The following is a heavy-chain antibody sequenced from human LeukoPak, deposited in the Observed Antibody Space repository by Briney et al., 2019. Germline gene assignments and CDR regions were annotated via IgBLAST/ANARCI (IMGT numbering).Heavy chain of an antibody. D-gene: IGHD3-9*01. V-gene: IGHV3-15*01. CDR1: GFTLTNVW. J-gene: IGHJ4*02. CDR3: TTDLTAPY. Sequence: GGSLRLSCAASGFTLTNVWMSWVRQAPGKGLEWVGRIKSKTDGGTIDYAAPVKGRFTISRDDSKKTLYLHMNSLKIEDTAVYYCTTDLTAPYWGQGTPVTVSS. CDR2: IKSKTDGGTI.